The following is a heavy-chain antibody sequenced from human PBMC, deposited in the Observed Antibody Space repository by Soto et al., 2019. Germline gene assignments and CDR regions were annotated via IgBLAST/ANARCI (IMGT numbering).Heavy chain of an antibody. CDR1: GYTFTSYA. CDR2: INAGNGNT. V-gene: IGHV1-3*01. J-gene: IGHJ6*02. CDR3: AMGYCSSTSCSSPYYGMDV. D-gene: IGHD2-2*01. Sequence: ASVKVSCKASGYTFTSYAMHWVRQAPGQRLERMGWINAGNGNTKYSQKFQGRVTITRDTSASTAYMELSSLRSEDTAVYYCAMGYCSSTSCSSPYYGMDVWGQGTTVTVSS.